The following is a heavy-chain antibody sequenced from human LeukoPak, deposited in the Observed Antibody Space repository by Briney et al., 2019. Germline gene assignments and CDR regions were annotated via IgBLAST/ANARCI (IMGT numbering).Heavy chain of an antibody. J-gene: IGHJ4*02. V-gene: IGHV1-18*01. D-gene: IGHD3-22*01. CDR2: ISAYNGNT. CDR1: GYTFTSYG. Sequence: ASVKVSCKASGYTFTSYGISWVRQAPGQGLERMGWISAYNGNTNYAQKLQGRVTMTTDTSTSTAYMELRSLRSDDTAVYYCARAGYYDSSGYTNFDYWGRGTLVTVSS. CDR3: ARAGYYDSSGYTNFDY.